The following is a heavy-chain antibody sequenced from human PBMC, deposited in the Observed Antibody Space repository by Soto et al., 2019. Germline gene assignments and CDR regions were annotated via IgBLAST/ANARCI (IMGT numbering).Heavy chain of an antibody. J-gene: IGHJ3*02. Sequence: SETLSLTCTVSGGSIISGVYYWSWIRKPPGKGLEWIGYIYYSGSTYYNPSLKSRVTISVDTSKNQFSLKLSSVTAADTAVYYCARDRWGGSYNSDIWGQGTMVTVSS. CDR3: ARDRWGGSYNSDI. CDR1: GGSIISGVYY. V-gene: IGHV4-30-4*08. CDR2: IYYSGST. D-gene: IGHD1-26*01.